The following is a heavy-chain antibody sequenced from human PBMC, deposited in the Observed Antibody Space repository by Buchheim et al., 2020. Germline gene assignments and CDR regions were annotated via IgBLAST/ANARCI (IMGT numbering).Heavy chain of an antibody. CDR1: GGSVSSASYH. CDR2: IFYSGGT. J-gene: IGHJ4*02. CDR3: ARGYCSTTSCYWVP. D-gene: IGHD2-2*01. Sequence: QVQLQESGPGLVKPSETLSLTCTVSGGSVSSASYHWSWIRQPPGKGLEWIGHIFYSGGTNYNPSLKSRVTISVDTSKNQFFLRLSSVTAADTAVYYCARGYCSTTSCYWVPWGQGTL. V-gene: IGHV4-61*01.